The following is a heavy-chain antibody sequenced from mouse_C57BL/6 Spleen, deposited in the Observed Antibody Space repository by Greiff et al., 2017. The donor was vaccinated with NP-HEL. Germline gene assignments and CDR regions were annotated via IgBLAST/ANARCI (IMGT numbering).Heavy chain of an antibody. CDR2: ISGGGGNT. Sequence: EVMLMESGGGLVKPGGSLKLSCAASGFTFSSYTMSWVRQTPEKRLEWVATISGGGGNTYYPDSVKGRFTISRDNAKNTLYLQMSSLRSEDTALYYCARKGLRREGDYFDYWGQGTTLTVSS. CDR3: ARKGLRREGDYFDY. CDR1: GFTFSSYT. J-gene: IGHJ2*01. D-gene: IGHD2-4*01. V-gene: IGHV5-9*01.